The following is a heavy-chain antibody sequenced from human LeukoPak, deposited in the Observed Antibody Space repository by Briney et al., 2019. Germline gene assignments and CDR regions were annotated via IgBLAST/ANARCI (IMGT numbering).Heavy chain of an antibody. CDR1: GFTFSVSV. Sequence: PGGSLRLSCAASGFTFSVSVMNWVRQAPGKGLEWVSGVSSSGSNTYYAESVKGRFTISRDNHKNTVHLQMNSLRVEDTAMYYCAKEGGYASRWIWGQGILVTVSS. J-gene: IGHJ4*02. CDR2: VSSSGSNT. CDR3: AKEGGYASRWI. V-gene: IGHV3-23*05. D-gene: IGHD6-13*01.